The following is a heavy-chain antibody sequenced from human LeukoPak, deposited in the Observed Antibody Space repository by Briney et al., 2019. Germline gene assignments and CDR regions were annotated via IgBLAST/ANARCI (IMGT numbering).Heavy chain of an antibody. V-gene: IGHV3-11*04. D-gene: IGHD2-2*01. CDR1: GFTFTDHY. CDR2: ISSGGDII. Sequence: GGSLRLSCAASGFTFTDHYMSWVRQAPGKGLEWVSYISSGGDIIYYADSVKGRFTISRDNAKNSLYLQMNSLRAEDTAVYYCARDHAQVVPAAMNDYWGQGTLVTVSS. J-gene: IGHJ4*02. CDR3: ARDHAQVVPAAMNDY.